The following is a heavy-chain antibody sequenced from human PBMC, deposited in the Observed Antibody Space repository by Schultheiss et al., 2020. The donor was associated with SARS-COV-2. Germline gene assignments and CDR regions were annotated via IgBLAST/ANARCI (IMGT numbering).Heavy chain of an antibody. Sequence: SVKVSCKASGGTFSTYAFSWVRQAPGQGLEWMGGIIPIFHTPNYAQKFQARVTITADESTSTAYMELSSLRSEDTAVYYCARSPLAYYYYYGMDVWGQGTTVTVSS. CDR3: ARSPLAYYYYYGMDV. CDR1: GGTFSTYA. J-gene: IGHJ6*02. V-gene: IGHV1-69*13. CDR2: IIPIFHTP.